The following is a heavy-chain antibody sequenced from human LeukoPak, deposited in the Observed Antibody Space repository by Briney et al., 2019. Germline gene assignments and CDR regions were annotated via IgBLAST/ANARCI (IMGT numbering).Heavy chain of an antibody. V-gene: IGHV3-23*01. CDR1: GLTFAGYD. J-gene: IGHJ4*02. D-gene: IGHD2-2*01. Sequence: GSLRLSCAASGLTFAGYDMSWVRQAPGKGLEWVSTLSASGDNTYYAGSVKGRFTISRDNSKNTPYLQMDSLRAEDTAVYYCAKRFCSATRCFHFDYWGQGTLVTVSS. CDR2: LSASGDNT. CDR3: AKRFCSATRCFHFDY.